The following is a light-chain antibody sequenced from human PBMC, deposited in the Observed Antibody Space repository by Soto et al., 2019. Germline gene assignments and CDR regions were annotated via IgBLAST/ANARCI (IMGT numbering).Light chain of an antibody. CDR1: QSISSH. CDR3: QQRTNWPRGT. Sequence: EIVLTQSPATLSLSPGERATLSCRASQSISSHLAWYQQKPGQAPRVLIYDASNRVTGIPARFSGSGSGTDFTLTISNLEPEDFAMYYCQQRTNWPRGTFGQGTKLEIK. CDR2: DAS. J-gene: IGKJ2*01. V-gene: IGKV3-11*01.